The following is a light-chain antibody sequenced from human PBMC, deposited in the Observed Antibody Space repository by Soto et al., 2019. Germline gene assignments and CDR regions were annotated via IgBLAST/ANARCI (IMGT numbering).Light chain of an antibody. CDR1: SSDVGSYNL. CDR3: CSYAGSDNWA. J-gene: IGLJ3*02. Sequence: QSALTQPASVSGSPRRSITISCTGTSSDVGSYNLVTWYQHHPGKVPKLMIYENIKRPSGVSDRFAGTKSGTTASLTISGLQAEDEADYYCCSYAGSDNWAFGGGTKRTV. V-gene: IGLV2-23*01. CDR2: ENI.